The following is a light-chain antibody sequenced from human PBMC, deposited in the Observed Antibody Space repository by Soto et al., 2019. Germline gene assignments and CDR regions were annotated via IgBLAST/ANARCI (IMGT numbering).Light chain of an antibody. CDR3: QQSNSFPYT. CDR2: ATS. J-gene: IGKJ2*01. Sequence: DIQMTQSPSSVSASVGDIVTITCRSSQPINTWLAWYQHKPGKAPNLLIYATSTLQRGAPSRFSGSGSGTDFSLTIRNLEPEDFATYYCQQSNSFPYTFGPGTKVDIK. CDR1: QPINTW. V-gene: IGKV1-12*01.